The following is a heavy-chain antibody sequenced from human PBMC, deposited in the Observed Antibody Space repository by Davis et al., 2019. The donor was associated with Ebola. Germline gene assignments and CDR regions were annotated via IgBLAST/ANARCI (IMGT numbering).Heavy chain of an antibody. J-gene: IGHJ6*02. CDR3: ARDKGFRYNWNYAYGNIRGIYGMDV. D-gene: IGHD1-7*01. CDR1: GGNFSSYA. CDR2: IIPIFGTA. Sequence: SVKVSCKASGGNFSSYAISWVRQAPGQGLEWMGGIIPIFGTANYAQKFQGRVTITADESTSTAYMELSSLRSEDTAVYYCARDKGFRYNWNYAYGNIRGIYGMDVWGQGTTVTVSS. V-gene: IGHV1-69*13.